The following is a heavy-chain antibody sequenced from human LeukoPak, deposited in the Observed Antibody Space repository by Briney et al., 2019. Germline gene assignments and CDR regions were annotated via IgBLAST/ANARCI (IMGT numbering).Heavy chain of an antibody. CDR3: ARDPPGHQGAFDI. CDR2: ISYDGSNK. D-gene: IGHD7-27*01. J-gene: IGHJ3*02. V-gene: IGHV3-30*04. CDR1: GFTFSSYA. Sequence: GGSLRLSCAASGFTFSSYAMHWVRQAPGKGLEWVAVISYDGSNKYFADSVKGRFTISRDNSKNTLYLQMNSLRAEDTAVYYCARDPPGHQGAFDIWGQGTMVTVSS.